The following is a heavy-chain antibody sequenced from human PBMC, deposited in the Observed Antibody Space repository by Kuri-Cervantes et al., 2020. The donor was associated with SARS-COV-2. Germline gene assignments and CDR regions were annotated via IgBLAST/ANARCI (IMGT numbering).Heavy chain of an antibody. CDR1: GGSFSGYY. CDR2: ISYDGSNK. J-gene: IGHJ6*02. CDR3: ARGGYDFWSGYYGEDYYYYYGMDV. Sequence: GGSLRLSCAVYGGSFSGYYWSWVRQAPGKGLEWVAVISYDGSNKYYADSVKGRFTISRDNSKNTLYLQMNSLRAEDTAVYYCARGGYDFWSGYYGEDYYYYYGMDVWGQGTTVTVSS. D-gene: IGHD3-3*01. V-gene: IGHV3-30-3*01.